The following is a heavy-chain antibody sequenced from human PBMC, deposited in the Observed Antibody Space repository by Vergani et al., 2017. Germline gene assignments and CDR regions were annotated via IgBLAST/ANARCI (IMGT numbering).Heavy chain of an antibody. V-gene: IGHV3-43*01. CDR2: ISWDGGST. Sequence: EVQLVESGGVVVQPGGSLRLSCAASGFTFDDYTMHWVRQAPGKCLEWVSLISWDGGSTYYADSVKDRFTISRDNSKNSLYLQMNSLRTEDTALYYCAKDISPRVVALDAFDIWGQGTMVTVSS. D-gene: IGHD3-22*01. CDR1: GFTFDDYT. J-gene: IGHJ3*02. CDR3: AKDISPRVVALDAFDI.